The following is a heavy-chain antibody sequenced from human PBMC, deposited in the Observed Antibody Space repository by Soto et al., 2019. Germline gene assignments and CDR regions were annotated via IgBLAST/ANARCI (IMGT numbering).Heavy chain of an antibody. J-gene: IGHJ6*02. V-gene: IGHV1-2*04. CDR3: ARTIRAWYSSSWYNYGMDV. Sequence: ASVKVSCKASGYTFTGYYMHWVRQAPGQGLEWMGWINPNSGGTNYAQKFQGWVTMTRDTSISTAYMELSRLRSDDTAVYYCARTIRAWYSSSWYNYGMDVWGQGTTVTVSS. D-gene: IGHD6-13*01. CDR1: GYTFTGYY. CDR2: INPNSGGT.